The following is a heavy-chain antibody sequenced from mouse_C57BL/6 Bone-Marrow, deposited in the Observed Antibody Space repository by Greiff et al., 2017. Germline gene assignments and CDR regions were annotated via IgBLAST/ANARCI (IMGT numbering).Heavy chain of an antibody. V-gene: IGHV1-61*01. D-gene: IGHD1-1*01. CDR3: AISYYYGSSYEDY. CDR1: GYTFTSYW. Sequence: QVQLQQPGAELVRPGSSVKLSCKASGYTFTSYWMDWVKQRPGQGLEWIGNIYPSDSETHYNQKFKDKATLTVDKSSSTAYMQLSSLTSEDSAVYYCAISYYYGSSYEDYWGQGTTLTVSS. CDR2: IYPSDSET. J-gene: IGHJ2*01.